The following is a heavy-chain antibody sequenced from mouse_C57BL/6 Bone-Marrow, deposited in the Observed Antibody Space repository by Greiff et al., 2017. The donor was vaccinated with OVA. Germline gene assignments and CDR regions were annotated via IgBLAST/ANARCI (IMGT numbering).Heavy chain of an antibody. J-gene: IGHJ2*01. CDR1: GFTFKDDY. D-gene: IGHD2-3*01. Sequence: VQLQQSGAELVRPGASVKLSCTASGFTFKDDYMHWVKQRPEQGLEWIGWIDPENGDTVYASKFQGKATITEDTSSNTAYLQLSSLTSEDTAVYYSTTGFGYSYWGRGTTLTVTS. CDR2: IDPENGDT. CDR3: TTGFGYSY. V-gene: IGHV14-4*01.